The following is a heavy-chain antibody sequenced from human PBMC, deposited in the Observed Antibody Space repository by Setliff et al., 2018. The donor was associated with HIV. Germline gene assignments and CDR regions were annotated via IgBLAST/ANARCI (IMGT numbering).Heavy chain of an antibody. J-gene: IGHJ4*02. V-gene: IGHV4-38-2*01. D-gene: IGHD3-22*01. CDR1: GYSISSGYF. Sequence: SETLSLTCAVSGYSISSGYFWGWIRQPPGKGLEWIGSIYHSGRAYYNPSLKSRVTISIQTSKNQFSLKLTSVTAADTAVYYCARLPSGYHYDSCDYYGYFFDYLGQGTLVTVSS. CDR2: IYHSGRA. CDR3: ARLPSGYHYDSCDYYGYFFDY.